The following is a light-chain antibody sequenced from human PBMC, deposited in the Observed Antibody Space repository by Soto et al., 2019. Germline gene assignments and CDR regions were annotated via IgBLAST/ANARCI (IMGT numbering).Light chain of an antibody. Sequence: QSALTQPASVSXXPGQSITISCTGTSSDVGGYNYVSWYQQHPGKAPKLIIYEVSDRPSGVSNRFSGSKSGDTGSLTISGLHAEDEADYYCSSYTSTSTLYVFGTGTKVTVL. CDR3: SSYTSTSTLYV. V-gene: IGLV2-14*01. J-gene: IGLJ1*01. CDR1: SSDVGGYNY. CDR2: EVS.